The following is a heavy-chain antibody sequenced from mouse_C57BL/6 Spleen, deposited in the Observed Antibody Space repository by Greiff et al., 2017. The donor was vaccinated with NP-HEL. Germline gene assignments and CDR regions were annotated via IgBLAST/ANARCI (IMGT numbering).Heavy chain of an antibody. D-gene: IGHD2-5*01. CDR3: ASSKGGMDY. J-gene: IGHJ4*01. Sequence: QVQLQQPGAELLKPGASVQLSCKASGYTFTSHWTHCVTQRPGPGLEWIGMIHPNSRSTTYKEKFKSKATLTVDKSSSTAYMQLSSLTSEDSAVYSCASSKGGMDYGGQVTSVTVSS. CDR1: GYTFTSHW. V-gene: IGHV1-64*01. CDR2: IHPNSRST.